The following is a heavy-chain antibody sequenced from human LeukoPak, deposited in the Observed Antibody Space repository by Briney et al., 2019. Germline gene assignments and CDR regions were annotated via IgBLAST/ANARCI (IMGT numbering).Heavy chain of an antibody. V-gene: IGHV3-23*01. CDR1: EFTFSNYA. Sequence: PGGSLRLSCAASEFTFSNYAMTWVRQAPGKGLEWVSVISDSGGSTYHADSVKGRFTISRDNSKNTLCLQMSSLRVEDTAVYYCAKEESSGWYTIDYWGQGTLVTVSS. CDR3: AKEESSGWYTIDY. CDR2: ISDSGGST. J-gene: IGHJ4*02. D-gene: IGHD6-19*01.